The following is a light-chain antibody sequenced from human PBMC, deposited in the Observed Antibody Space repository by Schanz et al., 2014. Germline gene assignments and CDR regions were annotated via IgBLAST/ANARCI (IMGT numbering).Light chain of an antibody. CDR2: AAS. V-gene: IGKV1-39*01. CDR1: QSISSW. Sequence: DIQMTQSPSTLSASVGDRVTITCRASQSISSWLAWYQQQPGKAPKLLIYAASSLQSGVPSRFSGSGSGTDFTLTISSLQPEDFATYYCQQSYSTPPYTFGQGTKLEIK. CDR3: QQSYSTPPYT. J-gene: IGKJ2*01.